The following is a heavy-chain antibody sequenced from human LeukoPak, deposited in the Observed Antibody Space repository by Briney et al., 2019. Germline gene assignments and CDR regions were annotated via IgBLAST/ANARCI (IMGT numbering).Heavy chain of an antibody. D-gene: IGHD3-9*01. J-gene: IGHJ4*02. V-gene: IGHV1-18*01. CDR2: ISAYNGNT. CDR1: GYTFTSYG. Sequence: ASVKVSCTASGYTFTSYGISWVRQAPGQGLEWMGWISAYNGNTNYAQKLQGRVTMTTDTSTSTAYMELRSLRSDDTAVYYCARLYYDILTGYLFDYWGQGTLVTVSS. CDR3: ARLYYDILTGYLFDY.